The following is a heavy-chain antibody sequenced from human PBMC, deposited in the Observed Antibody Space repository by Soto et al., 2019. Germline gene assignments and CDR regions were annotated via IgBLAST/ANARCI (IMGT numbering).Heavy chain of an antibody. Sequence: GVSLRLSCAASGFTFDDYAMHWVRQAPGKGLEWVSGISWNSGSIGYADSVKGRFTISRDNAKNSLYLQMNSLRAEDTALYYCAKDQDTGTGARRPCGGMDVWGQGTTVTVSS. CDR3: AKDQDTGTGARRPCGGMDV. J-gene: IGHJ6*02. CDR2: ISWNSGSI. CDR1: GFTFDDYA. V-gene: IGHV3-9*01. D-gene: IGHD1-7*01.